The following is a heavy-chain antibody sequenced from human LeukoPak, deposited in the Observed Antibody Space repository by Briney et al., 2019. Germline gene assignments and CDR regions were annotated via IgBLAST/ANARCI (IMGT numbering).Heavy chain of an antibody. J-gene: IGHJ4*02. CDR1: GFTYSSYS. CDR2: MKKDGSET. CDR3: GRHRSGSGTYFIDH. Sequence: GGSLRLSFVFSGFTYSSYSMIGVRQPPCKGQHWVVNMKKDGSETNYGDYVKGRFPISRDNEKTSLYLQMHSLRAEDTAVYYCGRHRSGSGTYFIDHWGQGTLVSVSS. V-gene: IGHV3-7*01. D-gene: IGHD3-10*01.